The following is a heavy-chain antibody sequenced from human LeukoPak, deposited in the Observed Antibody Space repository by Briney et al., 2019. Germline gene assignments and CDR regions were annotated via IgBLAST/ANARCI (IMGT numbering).Heavy chain of an antibody. D-gene: IGHD1-1*01. CDR1: GGSISSYY. V-gene: IGHV4-59*01. CDR3: AGTTTARPFDP. J-gene: IGHJ5*02. CDR2: IYYSGST. Sequence: SETLSPTCTVSGGSISSYYWSWIRQPPGKGLEWIGYIYYSGSTNYNPSLKSRVTISVDTSKNQFSLKLSSVTAADTAVYYCAGTTTARPFDPWGQGTLVTVSS.